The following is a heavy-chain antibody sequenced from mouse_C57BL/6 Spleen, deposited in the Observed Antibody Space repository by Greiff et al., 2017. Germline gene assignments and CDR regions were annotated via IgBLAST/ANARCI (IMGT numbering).Heavy chain of an antibody. D-gene: IGHD2-12*01. J-gene: IGHJ4*01. V-gene: IGHV5-4*03. CDR1: GFTFSSYA. CDR2: ISDGGSYT. CDR3: ARGGLRGAMDY. Sequence: EVKLQESGGGLVKPGGSLKLSCAASGFTFSSYAMSWVRQTPEKRLEWVATISDGGSYTYYPDNVKGRFTISRDNAKNNLYLQMSHLKSEDTAMYYCARGGLRGAMDYWGQGTSVTVSS.